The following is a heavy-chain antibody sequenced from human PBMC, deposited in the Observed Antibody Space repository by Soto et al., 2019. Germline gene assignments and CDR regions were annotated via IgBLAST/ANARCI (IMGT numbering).Heavy chain of an antibody. CDR1: GCTFSSYA. CDR3: ARGQRITMVRGVTDV. V-gene: IGHV1-69*13. Sequence: AASVKVSCKASGCTFSSYAISWVRQAPGQGLEWMGGIIPIFGTANYAQKFQGRVTITADESTSTAYMELSSLRSEDTAVYYCARGQRITMVRGVTDVWGQGTTVTVSS. J-gene: IGHJ6*02. D-gene: IGHD3-10*01. CDR2: IIPIFGTA.